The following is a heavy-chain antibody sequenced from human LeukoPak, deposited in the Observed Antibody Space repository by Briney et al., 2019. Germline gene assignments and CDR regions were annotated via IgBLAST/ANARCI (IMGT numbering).Heavy chain of an antibody. V-gene: IGHV1-69*13. D-gene: IGHD6-19*01. CDR2: IIPIFGTA. CDR3: ARKAHDGSGWYRAAFDI. J-gene: IGHJ3*02. Sequence: ASVKVSCKASGGTFSSYAISWVRQAPGQGLEWMGGIIPIFGTANYAQKFQGRVTITADESTSTAYMELSSLRSEDTAVYYCARKAHDGSGWYRAAFDIWGQGTTVTVSS. CDR1: GGTFSSYA.